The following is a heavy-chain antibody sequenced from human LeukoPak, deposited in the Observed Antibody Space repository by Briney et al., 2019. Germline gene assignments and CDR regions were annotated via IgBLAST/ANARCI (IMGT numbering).Heavy chain of an antibody. J-gene: IGHJ4*02. CDR1: GGSISSYY. CDR2: IYYGGST. Sequence: SETLSLTCTVSGGSISSYYWSWIRQPPGKGLEWIGYIYYGGSTNYNPSLKSRVTISVDTSKNQFPLKLSSVTAADTAVYYCARRRFLDYWGQGTLVTVSS. CDR3: ARRRFLDY. D-gene: IGHD2/OR15-2a*01. V-gene: IGHV4-59*08.